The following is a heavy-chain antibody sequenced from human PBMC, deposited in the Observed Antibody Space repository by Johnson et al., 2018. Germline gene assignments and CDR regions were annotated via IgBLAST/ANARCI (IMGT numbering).Heavy chain of an antibody. J-gene: IGHJ6*03. D-gene: IGHD5-18*01. V-gene: IGHV3-7*01. CDR1: GFTFSSYW. CDR2: IKQDGSEK. Sequence: VQLVQSGGGVVQPGGSLGLSCAASGFTFSSYWMSWVRQAPGKGLEWVANIKQDGSEKYYVDSVKGRFTISRDNAKNSLYLQMNSLRAEDTALYYCARDGYYDSYYYMDVWGKGTTVTVSS. CDR3: ARDGYYDSYYYMDV.